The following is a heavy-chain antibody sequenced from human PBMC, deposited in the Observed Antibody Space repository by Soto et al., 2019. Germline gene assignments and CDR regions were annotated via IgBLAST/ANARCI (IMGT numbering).Heavy chain of an antibody. Sequence: QVQLVESGGGVVQPGRSLRLSCAASGFTFSSYAMHWVRQAPGKGLEWVAVISYDGSNKYYTDSVKGRFTISRDNSKNTLYLQMNSLRAEDTAVYYCARDRFGDYPSFYFDYWGQGTLVTVSS. J-gene: IGHJ4*02. D-gene: IGHD4-17*01. CDR2: ISYDGSNK. CDR3: ARDRFGDYPSFYFDY. V-gene: IGHV3-30-3*01. CDR1: GFTFSSYA.